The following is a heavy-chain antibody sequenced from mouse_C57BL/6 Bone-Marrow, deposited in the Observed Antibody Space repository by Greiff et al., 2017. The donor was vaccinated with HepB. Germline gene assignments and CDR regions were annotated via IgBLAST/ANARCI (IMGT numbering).Heavy chain of an antibody. CDR1: GYSITSGYY. Sequence: VQLKESGPGLVKPSQSLSLTCSVTGYSITSGYYWNWIRQFPGNKLECMVYISYDGSNNYNPSFKNRISITRDTSKNQFCLKLNSVTTEETATYYCARADYDYGSSFFAYWGQGTLVTVSA. D-gene: IGHD1-1*01. CDR2: ISYDGSN. J-gene: IGHJ3*01. V-gene: IGHV3-6*01. CDR3: ARADYDYGSSFFAY.